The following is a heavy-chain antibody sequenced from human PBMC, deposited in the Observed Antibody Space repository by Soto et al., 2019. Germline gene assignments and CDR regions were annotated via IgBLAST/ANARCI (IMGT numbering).Heavy chain of an antibody. D-gene: IGHD6-6*01. CDR1: GFTFDDYA. CDR2: INWNSGII. Sequence: EVQLVESGGGLVQPGRSLRLSCAASGFTFDDYAMHWVRQPPGKGLEWVSGINWNSGIITYEDSVKGRFTISRDNAKNSLYLQMNSLRAEDTALYYCARDILPCYSSSSPPYYYYYMDVWGKGTTVTVSS. J-gene: IGHJ6*03. V-gene: IGHV3-9*01. CDR3: ARDILPCYSSSSPPYYYYYMDV.